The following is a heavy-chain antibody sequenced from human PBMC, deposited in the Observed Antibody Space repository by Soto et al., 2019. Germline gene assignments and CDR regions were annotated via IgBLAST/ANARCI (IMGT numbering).Heavy chain of an antibody. CDR3: AVQFSRTDLDY. CDR2: ISAYNGNT. J-gene: IGHJ4*02. V-gene: IGHV1-18*01. D-gene: IGHD2-21*02. Sequence: QVQLVQSGAEVKKPGASVKVSCKASGYTFTSYGISWVRQAPGQGLEWMGWISAYNGNTNYAQKLQGXXTXTXXTSTSTAYMELRSLRSDDTAVYSCAVQFSRTDLDYWGQGTLVTVSS. CDR1: GYTFTSYG.